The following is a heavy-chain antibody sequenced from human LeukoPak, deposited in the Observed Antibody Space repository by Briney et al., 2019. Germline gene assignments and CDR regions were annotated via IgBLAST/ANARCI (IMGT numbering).Heavy chain of an antibody. CDR2: FDPEDGET. J-gene: IGHJ5*02. CDR3: ATADFWSGKGFDP. CDR1: GYTLTELS. V-gene: IGHV1-24*01. D-gene: IGHD3-3*01. Sequence: GASVKVSCKVSGYTLTELSMHWVRQAPGKGLEWMGGFDPEDGETIYAQKFQGRVTMTKDTSTDTAYMELSSLRSEDTAVYYCATADFWSGKGFDPWGQGTLVTVSS.